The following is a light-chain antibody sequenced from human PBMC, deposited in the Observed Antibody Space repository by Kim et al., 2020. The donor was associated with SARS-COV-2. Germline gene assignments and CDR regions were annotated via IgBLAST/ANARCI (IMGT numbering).Light chain of an antibody. CDR3: QQYGSSPLT. V-gene: IGKV3-20*01. CDR1: QSVSSSY. J-gene: IGKJ4*01. CDR2: GAS. Sequence: EIVLTPSPGTLSLSPGERATLSCRASQSVSSSYLAWYQQKPGQAPRLLIYGASSGATGIPDRFSGSGSGTDFTLTISRLEPEDFAVYYCQQYGSSPLTFSGGTKVDIK.